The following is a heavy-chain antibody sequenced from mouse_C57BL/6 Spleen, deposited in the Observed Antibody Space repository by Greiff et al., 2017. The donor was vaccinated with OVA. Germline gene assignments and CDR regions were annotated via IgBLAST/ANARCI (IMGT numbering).Heavy chain of an antibody. Sequence: EVKLMESGGGLVQPKGSLKLSCAASGFSFNTYAMNWVRQAPGKGLEWVARIRSKSNNYATYYADSVKDRFTISRDDSESMLYLQMNNLKTEDTAMYYCVREDYDEVFAYWGQGTLVTVSA. D-gene: IGHD2-4*01. CDR3: VREDYDEVFAY. V-gene: IGHV10-1*01. CDR1: GFSFNTYA. CDR2: IRSKSNNYAT. J-gene: IGHJ3*01.